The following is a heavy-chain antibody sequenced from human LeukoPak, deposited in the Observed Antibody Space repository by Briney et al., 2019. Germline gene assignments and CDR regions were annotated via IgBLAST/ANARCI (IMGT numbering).Heavy chain of an antibody. CDR3: APYEGIGAR. CDR2: ISGRSGDT. CDR1: GFTFSSYA. Sequence: PGGSLRLSCAASGFTFSSYAMSWVRQAPGKGLEWVSAISGRSGDTCYAASVKGRFTISRDNSKNTLYLQMNTLRAEDTAVYYCAPYEGIGARGGQGTLVTVSS. J-gene: IGHJ4*02. D-gene: IGHD3-10*01. V-gene: IGHV3-23*01.